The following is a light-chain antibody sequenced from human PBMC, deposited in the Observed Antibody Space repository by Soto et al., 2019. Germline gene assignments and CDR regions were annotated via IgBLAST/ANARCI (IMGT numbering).Light chain of an antibody. V-gene: IGKV4-1*01. Sequence: DIVMTQSPDSLAVSLGERATINCKSSQSVLYSSNNKNYLAWYQQKPGQPPKLLIYWASTRESGVPDRFSGSGSGTDFTLTISSLQAEDVAVYYGQQYYITPTWTFGQGTKVEIK. J-gene: IGKJ1*01. CDR2: WAS. CDR3: QQYYITPTWT. CDR1: QSVLYSSNNKNY.